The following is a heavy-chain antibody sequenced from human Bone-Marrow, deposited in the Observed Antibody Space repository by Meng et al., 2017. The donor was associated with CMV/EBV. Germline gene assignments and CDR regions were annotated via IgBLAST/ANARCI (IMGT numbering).Heavy chain of an antibody. CDR2: IYPGDSDT. CDR3: ARTLPYSNYGGHFDY. Sequence: GESLKISCKGSGYSFSSHWIGWVRQMPGKGLEWMGIIYPGDSDTRYSPSFQGQVTISADKSISTAYLQWSSLKASDTAMYYCARTLPYSNYGGHFDYWGQGTLVTVSS. V-gene: IGHV5-51*01. CDR1: GYSFSSHW. J-gene: IGHJ4*02. D-gene: IGHD4-11*01.